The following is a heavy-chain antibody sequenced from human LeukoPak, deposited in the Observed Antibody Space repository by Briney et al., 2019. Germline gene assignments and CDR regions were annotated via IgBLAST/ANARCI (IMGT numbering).Heavy chain of an antibody. CDR1: GYTLTELS. CDR3: AFLDIYDGSGYYKGYFNY. J-gene: IGHJ4*02. CDR2: FDPEDGET. D-gene: IGHD3-22*01. Sequence: ASVKASCKVSGYTLTELSMHWVRQAPGKGLEWMGGFDPEDGETIYAQKFQGRVTMTEDTSTDTAYMELSTLRSEDTAVYYCAFLDIYDGSGYYKGYFNYWGQGTLVTVSS. V-gene: IGHV1-24*01.